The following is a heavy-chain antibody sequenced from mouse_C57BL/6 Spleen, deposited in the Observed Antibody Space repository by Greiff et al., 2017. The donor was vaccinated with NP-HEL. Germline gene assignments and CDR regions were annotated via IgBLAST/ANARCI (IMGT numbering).Heavy chain of an antibody. V-gene: IGHV1-64*01. CDR1: GYTFTSYW. D-gene: IGHD2-2*01. J-gene: IGHJ2*01. CDR3: ARFGNDVGYFDY. Sequence: VQLQQSGAELVKPGASVKLSCKASGYTFTSYWMHWVKQRPGQGLEWIGMIHPNSGSTNYNEKFKSKATLTVDKSSSTASMQLSSLTSEDSAVYYGARFGNDVGYFDYWGQGTTLTVAS. CDR2: IHPNSGST.